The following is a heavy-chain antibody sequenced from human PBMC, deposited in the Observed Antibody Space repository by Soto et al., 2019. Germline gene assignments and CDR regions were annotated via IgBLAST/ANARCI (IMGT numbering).Heavy chain of an antibody. CDR1: G. V-gene: IGHV3-30*18. D-gene: IGHD3-9*01. Sequence: GRHRVSKNQSKGLEGVAVISYDGSNKYYADSVKGRFTISRDNSKNTLYLQMNSLRAEDTAVYYCAKEGQYYDILTGYRSYYGMDVWGQGTTVTVSS. J-gene: IGHJ6*02. CDR3: AKEGQYYDILTGYRSYYGMDV. CDR2: ISYDGSNK.